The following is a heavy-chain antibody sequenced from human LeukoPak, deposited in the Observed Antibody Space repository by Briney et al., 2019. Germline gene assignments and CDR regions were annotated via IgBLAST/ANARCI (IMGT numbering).Heavy chain of an antibody. D-gene: IGHD2-2*01. CDR1: GYRFSDSC. V-gene: IGHV5-51*01. Sequence: GESLKISCQGSGYRFSDSCIAWVRQVPGKGLEWMGIIFPDDPNTRYSPSFQGHITISADKSNNTAYLQWSSLKASDTAMYYCARLNFDGSSTSMGAFDIWGQGTMVTVSS. CDR2: IFPDDPNT. CDR3: ARLNFDGSSTSMGAFDI. J-gene: IGHJ3*02.